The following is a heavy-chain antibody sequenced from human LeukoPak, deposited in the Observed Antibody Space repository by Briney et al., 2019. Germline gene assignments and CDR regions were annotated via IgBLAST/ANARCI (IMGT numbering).Heavy chain of an antibody. J-gene: IGHJ4*02. Sequence: GGSLRLSCAASGLQNKFWMSWVRQAPGKGLEWVANIKYDGSERNYVDSVKGRFTISRDNATISVSLQMNSLRAEDTAVYYCASQQDLEYTLSSGGYYFDSWGQGTQVTVSS. CDR3: ASQQDLEYTLSSGGYYFDS. CDR2: IKYDGSER. D-gene: IGHD2-15*01. CDR1: GLQNKFW. V-gene: IGHV3-7*01.